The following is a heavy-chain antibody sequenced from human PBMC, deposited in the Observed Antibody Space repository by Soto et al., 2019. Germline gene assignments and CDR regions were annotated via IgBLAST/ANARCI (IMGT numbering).Heavy chain of an antibody. CDR1: GDSINTYN. D-gene: IGHD5-12*01. Sequence: QGQLQESGPGLVKPSETLSLTCTVSGDSINTYNWGWIRQPPGKGLVWIGCIYYSGVTNYNPSLKSRVTISVDTPKNQLSLKLNSVTAADTAVYYCARVAADIASWLDPWGQGTLVTVSS. CDR2: IYYSGVT. J-gene: IGHJ5*02. V-gene: IGHV4-59*01. CDR3: ARVAADIASWLDP.